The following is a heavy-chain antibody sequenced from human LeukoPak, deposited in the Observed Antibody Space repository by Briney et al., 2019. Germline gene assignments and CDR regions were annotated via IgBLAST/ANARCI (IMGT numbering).Heavy chain of an antibody. CDR1: GLTVSSNY. V-gene: IGHV3-53*01. J-gene: IGHJ4*02. CDR3: ARDHDYGDYSGSFRY. CDR2: IYSGGST. D-gene: IGHD4-17*01. Sequence: GGSLRLSCAASGLTVSSNYMSWVRQAPGKGLEWVSVIYSGGSTYYADSVKGRFTISRDNSKSTLYIQMNSLRAEDTAVYYCARDHDYGDYSGSFRYWGQGTLVTVSS.